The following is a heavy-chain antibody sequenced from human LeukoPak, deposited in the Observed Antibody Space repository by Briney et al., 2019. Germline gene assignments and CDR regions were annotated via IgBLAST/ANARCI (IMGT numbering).Heavy chain of an antibody. CDR1: GGSISSSSYY. CDR3: ARLFGFY. D-gene: IGHD3-3*01. V-gene: IGHV4-39*01. J-gene: IGHJ4*02. Sequence: TSETLSLTCTVSGGSISSSSYYWGWIRQPPGKGLEWIGSIYYSGSTYYNPSLKSRVTISVDTSKNQFSLKLSSVTAADTAVYYCARLFGFYWGQETLVTVSS. CDR2: IYYSGST.